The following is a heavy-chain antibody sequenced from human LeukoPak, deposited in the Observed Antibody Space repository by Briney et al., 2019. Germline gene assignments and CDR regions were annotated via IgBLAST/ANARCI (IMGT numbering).Heavy chain of an antibody. CDR2: INPSGGST. D-gene: IGHD1-26*01. J-gene: IGHJ4*02. CDR3: ARGLGGSYVSAHFDY. V-gene: IGHV1-46*01. CDR1: GYTFTSYY. Sequence: GASVKVSCKASGYTFTSYYMHWARQAPGQGLEWMGIINPSGGSTSYAQKFQGRVTMTRDTSTSTVYMELSSLRSEDTAVYYCARGLGGSYVSAHFDYWGQGTLVTVSS.